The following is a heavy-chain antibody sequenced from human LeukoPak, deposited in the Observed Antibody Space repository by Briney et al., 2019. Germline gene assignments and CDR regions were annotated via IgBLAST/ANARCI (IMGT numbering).Heavy chain of an antibody. V-gene: IGHV3-15*01. J-gene: IGHJ4*02. Sequence: GGSLRLSCAASGFTPSSYAMSAVRPAPGKGLEWVGRIKSKIDGGTTDYAAPVKGRFTISRHDTKNTLYLQLNSPKNEHCTVYFCITDGDYGAGLRGDDWGQGTLVTVSS. D-gene: IGHD4-17*01. CDR3: ITDGDYGAGLRGDD. CDR1: GFTPSSYA. CDR2: IKSKIDGGTT.